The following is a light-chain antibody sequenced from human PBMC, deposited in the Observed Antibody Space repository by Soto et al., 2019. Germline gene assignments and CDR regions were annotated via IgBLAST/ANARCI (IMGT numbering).Light chain of an antibody. V-gene: IGLV2-14*01. CDR2: GAT. CDR3: SSYTSSSTLSVV. Sequence: QSALTQPASVSGSPGQSITISCTGTSSDVGGYNYVSWYQQHPGKAPKLMIYGATNRPSGVSNRFSGSKSGNTASLTISGLQAEDEADYYCSSYTSSSTLSVVFGGGTKVTVL. CDR1: SSDVGGYNY. J-gene: IGLJ2*01.